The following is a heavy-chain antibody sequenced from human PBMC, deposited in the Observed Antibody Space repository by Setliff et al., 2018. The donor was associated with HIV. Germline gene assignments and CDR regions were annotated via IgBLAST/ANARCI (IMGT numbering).Heavy chain of an antibody. V-gene: IGHV3-30*02. CDR3: AKDRLALSIGSGYYDY. J-gene: IGHJ4*02. Sequence: AGGSLRLSCAASGFPFSSYGMHWVRQAPGKGLEWVAFIRYDGGDKYCADSVKGRFTISRDNSKNTLYLQMNSLRAEDTAVYYCAKDRLALSIGSGYYDYWGQGTLVTVSS. CDR2: IRYDGGDK. CDR1: GFPFSSYG. D-gene: IGHD3-3*01.